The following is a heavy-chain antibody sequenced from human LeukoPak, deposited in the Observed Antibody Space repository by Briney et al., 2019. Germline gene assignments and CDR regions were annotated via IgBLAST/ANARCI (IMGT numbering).Heavy chain of an antibody. CDR2: ISSSSSTI. J-gene: IGHJ5*02. CDR3: ARSPKWELVDP. CDR1: GFTFSSYS. Sequence: GGSLRLSCAASGFTFSSYSMNWVRQAPGKGLEWVSYISSSSSTIYYADSVKGRFTISRDNAKNSLYLQMNSLRAEDTAVYYCARSPKWELVDPWGQGTLVTVSS. D-gene: IGHD1-26*01. V-gene: IGHV3-48*04.